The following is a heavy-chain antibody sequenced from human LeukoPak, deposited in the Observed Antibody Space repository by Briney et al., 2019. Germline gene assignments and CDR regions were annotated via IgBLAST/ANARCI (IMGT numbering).Heavy chain of an antibody. J-gene: IGHJ4*02. V-gene: IGHV3-7*01. CDR1: GFTFSSYW. Sequence: PGGSLRLSCAASGFTFSSYWMSWVRQAPGKGLEWVANIKKDGSPNYYVDSVKGRFTISKDNAKNSLYLQMNSLSAEDTAVYYCATENYGSLAGWGQGTLVTVSS. CDR3: ATENYGSLAG. CDR2: IKKDGSPN. D-gene: IGHD2-15*01.